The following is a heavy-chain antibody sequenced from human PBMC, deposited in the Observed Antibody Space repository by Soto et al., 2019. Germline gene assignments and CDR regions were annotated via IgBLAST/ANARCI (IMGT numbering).Heavy chain of an antibody. CDR2: IYWSGDE. V-gene: IGHV2-5*01. Sequence: SGPTLVNPTQTLTLTCSFSGFSLSTSGVGVGWIRQSPGKALEWLALIYWSGDEHYRPSLKSRLSITKDTSKNHVVLIMTDMDPVDTATYYCARGLATLPVFAFDIWGQGTMVTVSS. CDR3: ARGLATLPVFAFDI. CDR1: GFSLSTSGVG. D-gene: IGHD6-6*01. J-gene: IGHJ3*02.